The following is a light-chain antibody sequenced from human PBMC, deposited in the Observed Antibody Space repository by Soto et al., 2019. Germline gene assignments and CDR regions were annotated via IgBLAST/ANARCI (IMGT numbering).Light chain of an antibody. J-gene: IGKJ3*01. CDR1: QSVPSR. V-gene: IGKV3-15*01. CDR3: QHYSASAVT. Sequence: MAQSPATQSVSPGDDVTLSCPASQSVPSRIAWYQQKPGQAPSFLIYGASTRATGVPSRFSGSGSGTELTITISSLQPEDFETYYCQHYSASAVTFGPGTKVDIK. CDR2: GAS.